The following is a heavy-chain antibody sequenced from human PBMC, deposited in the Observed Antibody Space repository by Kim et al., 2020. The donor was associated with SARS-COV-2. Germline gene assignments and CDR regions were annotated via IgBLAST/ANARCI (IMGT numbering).Heavy chain of an antibody. CDR3: ARDKRQRGSGSFFDY. Sequence: DSVKGRFTISRDNAKNSLYLQMNSLRAEDTAVYYCARDKRQRGSGSFFDYWGQGTLVTVSS. J-gene: IGHJ4*02. V-gene: IGHV3-11*06. D-gene: IGHD3-10*01.